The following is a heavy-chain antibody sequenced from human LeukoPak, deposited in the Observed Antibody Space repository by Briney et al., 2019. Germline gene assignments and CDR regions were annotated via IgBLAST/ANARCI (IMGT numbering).Heavy chain of an antibody. Sequence: AGSLRLSCAASGFTCSSVSMNGVRQASGKGLEWVSSISSTSGYISYADSMKGRFTISRDNAKNPLYLQIDSLRAEDTAVYYCARVHSGYGPDYIDHWGQGTLVTVSS. J-gene: IGHJ4*02. CDR1: GFTCSSVS. CDR3: ARVHSGYGPDYIDH. D-gene: IGHD5-12*01. CDR2: ISSTSGYI. V-gene: IGHV3-21*01.